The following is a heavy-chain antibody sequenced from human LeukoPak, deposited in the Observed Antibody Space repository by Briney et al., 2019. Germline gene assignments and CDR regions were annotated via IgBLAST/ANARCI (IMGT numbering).Heavy chain of an antibody. CDR1: GGSISSSSYY. CDR3: ARSGYYDFWSGYSHYFDY. V-gene: IGHV4-39*01. Sequence: PSETLSLTXTVSGGSISSSSYYWGWIRQPPGRGLEWIGSIYYSGSTYYNPSLKSRVTISVDTSKNQFSLKLSSVTAADTAVYYCARSGYYDFWSGYSHYFDYWGQGTLVTVSS. CDR2: IYYSGST. J-gene: IGHJ4*02. D-gene: IGHD3-3*01.